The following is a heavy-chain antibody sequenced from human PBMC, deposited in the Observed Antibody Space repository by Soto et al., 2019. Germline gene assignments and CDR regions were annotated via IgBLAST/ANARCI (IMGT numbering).Heavy chain of an antibody. D-gene: IGHD1-26*01. CDR3: AKEGWAGDAFDI. V-gene: IGHV3-23*04. CDR2: ISGSGGST. CDR1: GFTVSSNY. J-gene: IGHJ3*02. Sequence: EVQLVESGGGLIQPGGSLRLSCAASGFTVSSNYMSWVRQAPGKGLEWVSAISGSGGSTYYADSVKGRFTISRDNSKNTLYLQMNSLRAEDTAVYYCAKEGWAGDAFDIWGQGTMVTVSS.